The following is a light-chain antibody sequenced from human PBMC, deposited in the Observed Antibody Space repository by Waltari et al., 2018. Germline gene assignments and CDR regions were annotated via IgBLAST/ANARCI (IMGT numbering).Light chain of an antibody. CDR1: QSVSSN. CDR3: QQYNNWPPLT. Sequence: ELVMTQSPATLSVSPGERATLSCRASQSVSSNLAWYQQKPGQAPRLLIYGASIRATGIPARFSGSGSGTEFTLTISSLQSEDFAVYYCQQYNNWPPLTFGGGTKVEIK. CDR2: GAS. J-gene: IGKJ4*01. V-gene: IGKV3D-15*01.